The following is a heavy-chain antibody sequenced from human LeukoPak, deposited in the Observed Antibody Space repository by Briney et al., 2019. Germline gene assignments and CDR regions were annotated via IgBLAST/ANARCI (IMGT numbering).Heavy chain of an antibody. V-gene: IGHV3-23*01. CDR2: ISGSGGST. CDR3: AKGVSGYAPGY. CDR1: GFTFSTSA. Sequence: GASLRLSCAASGFTFSTSAMSWVRRAPGKGQEWDSAISGSGGSTYYADSVKGRFTISRDNSKNTLYLQINSLRAEDTAVYHCAKGVSGYAPGYWGQGTLVTVS. J-gene: IGHJ4*02. D-gene: IGHD6-25*01.